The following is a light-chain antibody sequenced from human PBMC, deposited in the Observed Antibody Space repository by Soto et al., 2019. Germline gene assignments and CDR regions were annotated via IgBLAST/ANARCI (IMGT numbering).Light chain of an antibody. CDR2: GAS. Sequence: EIGLTQSPGTLSLSPGERATLSCRASQSVSSSYLAWYQQKPGQSPRLLIYGASSRATVIPERFSCRGSGTDFTLTISRMEAEDFGVYYCQQYGSSTPTFGQGTKVEIK. CDR1: QSVSSSY. CDR3: QQYGSSTPT. J-gene: IGKJ1*01. V-gene: IGKV3-20*01.